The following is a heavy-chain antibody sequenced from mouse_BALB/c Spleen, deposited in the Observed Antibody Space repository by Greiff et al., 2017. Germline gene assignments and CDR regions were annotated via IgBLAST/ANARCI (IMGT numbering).Heavy chain of an antibody. CDR2: IDPANGNT. J-gene: IGHJ2*01. D-gene: IGHD2-10*02. V-gene: IGHV14-3*02. CDR1: GFNIKDTY. CDR3: ARGGYGNYGDY. Sequence: EVQLQESGAELVKPGASVKLSCTASGFNIKDTYMHWVKQRPEQGLEWIGRIDPANGNTKYDPKFQGKATITADTSSNTAYLQLSSLTSEDTAVYYCARGGYGNYGDYWGQGTTLTVSS.